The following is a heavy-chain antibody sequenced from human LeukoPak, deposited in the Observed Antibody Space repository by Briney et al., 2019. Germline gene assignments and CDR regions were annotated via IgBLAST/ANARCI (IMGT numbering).Heavy chain of an antibody. CDR2: IKSKTDGGTT. D-gene: IGHD1-26*01. Sequence: GGSLRLSCAASGFTFSSYSMNWVRQAPGKGLEWVGRIKSKTDGGTTDYAAPVKGRFTISRDDSKNTLYLQMNSLKTEDTAVYYCGELPSAFDIWGQGTMVTVSS. CDR1: GFTFSSYS. V-gene: IGHV3-15*01. J-gene: IGHJ3*02. CDR3: GELPSAFDI.